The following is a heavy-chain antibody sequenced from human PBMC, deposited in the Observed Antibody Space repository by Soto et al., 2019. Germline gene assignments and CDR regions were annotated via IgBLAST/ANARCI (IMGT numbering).Heavy chain of an antibody. V-gene: IGHV1-69*01. CDR1: GGTFKNYG. CDR3: ASYEMLRGYYYYGLDV. CDR2: IIPFFGTT. Sequence: QVQLVQSGAEVKKPGSSVRVSCKASGGTFKNYGFSWVQQAPGHGLEWMGGIIPFFGTTNYAQNFQGRATITAVESTTTAYMELSSLRSEDTAVYYCASYEMLRGYYYYGLDVWGQGTTVTVSS. J-gene: IGHJ6*02. D-gene: IGHD3-10*01.